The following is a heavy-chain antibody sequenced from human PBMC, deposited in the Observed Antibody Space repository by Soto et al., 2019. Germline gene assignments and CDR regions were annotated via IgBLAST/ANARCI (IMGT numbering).Heavy chain of an antibody. V-gene: IGHV4-34*01. CDR1: GGSFSGYY. D-gene: IGHD1-26*01. CDR3: ARDNTVGATLGINYYFYYGMDV. CDR2: INHGGST. J-gene: IGHJ6*02. Sequence: SETLSLTCAVYGGSFSGYYWSWTRQPPGKGLEWIGEINHGGSTNYKPSLKSRVTISVDTSKNQFSLKLSSVTAADTAVYYCARDNTVGATLGINYYFYYGMDVWGQGTTVTVSS.